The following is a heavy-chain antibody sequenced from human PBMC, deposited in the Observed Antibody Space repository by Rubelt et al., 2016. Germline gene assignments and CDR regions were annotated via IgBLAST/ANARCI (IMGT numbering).Heavy chain of an antibody. CDR1: TFSDYY. CDR2: ISSSGSTI. J-gene: IGHJ6*02. Sequence: TFSDYYMSWIRQAPGKGLEWVSYISSSGSTIYYADSVKGRFTIPRDNAKNSLYLQMNSLRAEDTAVYYCARGSYDFWSGPSDVWGQGTTVTVSS. CDR3: ARGSYDFWSGPSDV. D-gene: IGHD3-3*01. V-gene: IGHV3-11*04.